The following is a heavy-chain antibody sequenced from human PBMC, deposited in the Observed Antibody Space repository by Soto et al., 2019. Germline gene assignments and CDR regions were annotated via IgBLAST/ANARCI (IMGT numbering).Heavy chain of an antibody. CDR3: ATLGRADYHPLAA. Sequence: PGGSLRLSCEASGFLFSTSTLNWVRRAPGKGLEWVAEISSRGTDIYYADSVKGRLTISRDNSKNTLYLLLDRVKSDDTAVYFCATLGRADYHPLAAWGQGTLVTVSS. V-gene: IGHV3-30*14. J-gene: IGHJ5*02. CDR1: GFLFSTST. CDR2: ISSRGTDI. D-gene: IGHD4-17*01.